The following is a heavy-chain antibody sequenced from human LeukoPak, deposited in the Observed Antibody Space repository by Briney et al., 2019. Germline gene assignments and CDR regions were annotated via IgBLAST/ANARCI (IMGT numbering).Heavy chain of an antibody. CDR1: GDSISSGGYY. V-gene: IGHV4-31*03. D-gene: IGHD6-13*01. CDR3: ATVVRQQLVRGSYFDY. CDR2: IYYSGST. Sequence: PSQTLSLTCTVSGDSISSGGYYWSWIRQHPGKGLEWIGYIYYSGSTYYNPSLKSRVTISVDTSKNQFSLKLSSVTAADTAVYYCATVVRQQLVRGSYFDYWGQGTLVTVSP. J-gene: IGHJ4*02.